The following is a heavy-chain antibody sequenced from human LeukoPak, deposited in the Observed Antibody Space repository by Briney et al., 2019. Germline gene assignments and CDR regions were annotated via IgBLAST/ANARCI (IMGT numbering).Heavy chain of an antibody. V-gene: IGHV4-39*01. J-gene: IGHJ5*02. D-gene: IGHD3-3*01. CDR2: IYYSGST. CDR3: ARHLFNERDFWSGPLNWFDP. Sequence: PSETLSLTCTVSGGSISSSSYYWGWIRQPPGKGLEWIGSIYYSGSTYYNPSLKSRVTISVDTSKNQFSLKLSSVTAADTVVYYCARHLFNERDFWSGPLNWFDPWGQGTLVTVSS. CDR1: GGSISSSSYY.